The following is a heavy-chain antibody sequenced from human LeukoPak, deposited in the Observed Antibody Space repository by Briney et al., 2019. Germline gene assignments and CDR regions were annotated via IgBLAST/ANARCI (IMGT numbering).Heavy chain of an antibody. CDR3: ARGAYYYED. CDR1: GFSFSGYG. CDR2: ISYDGSDK. D-gene: IGHD3-22*01. Sequence: QSGGSLRLSCAASGFSFSGYGMHWVRQAPGKGLEWVAVISYDGSDKKYGDSVKGRFTISRDNAKNSLYLQMNSLRAEDTAVYYCARGAYYYEDWGQGTLVTVSS. J-gene: IGHJ4*02. V-gene: IGHV3-30*03.